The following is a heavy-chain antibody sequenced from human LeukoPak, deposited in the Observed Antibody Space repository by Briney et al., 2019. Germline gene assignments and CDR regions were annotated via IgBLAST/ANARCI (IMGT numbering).Heavy chain of an antibody. CDR2: ISYDGSNK. Sequence: GGSLRLSCAASGFTFSSYGMHWVRQAPGKGLEWVAVISYDGSNKYYADSVKGRFTISRDNSKNTLYLQMNSLRAEDTAVYYCAKSWGGYFDYWGQGTLVTASS. CDR3: AKSWGGYFDY. V-gene: IGHV3-30*18. CDR1: GFTFSSYG. J-gene: IGHJ4*02. D-gene: IGHD3-16*01.